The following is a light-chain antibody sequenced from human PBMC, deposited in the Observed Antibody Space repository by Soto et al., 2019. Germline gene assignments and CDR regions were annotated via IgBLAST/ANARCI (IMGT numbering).Light chain of an antibody. Sequence: EIVLMQSPGTLSLSPGERAXXXXXXSQTMTRAYLAWYQQKPGQAXRLLIYAASXXXXGIPDKLSGSGSGTDFSLTISRLEPEGSAVYYCHQYHSPPQTFGQGTKVDIK. V-gene: IGKV3-20*01. CDR3: HQYHSPPQT. CDR2: AAS. J-gene: IGKJ2*01. CDR1: QTMTRAY.